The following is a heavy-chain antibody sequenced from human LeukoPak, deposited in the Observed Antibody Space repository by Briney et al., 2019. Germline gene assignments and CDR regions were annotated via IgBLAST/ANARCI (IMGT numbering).Heavy chain of an antibody. V-gene: IGHV3-21*01. Sequence: PGGSLRLSCAASGFTFSSYSMNWVRQAPGKGLEWVSSISSSSSYIYYADSVKGRFTISRDNAKNSLYLQMNSLRAEDTAVYYCARAHISEWLLSHYYYYGMDVWGQGTTVTVSS. CDR1: GFTFSSYS. D-gene: IGHD3-3*01. CDR3: ARAHISEWLLSHYYYYGMDV. CDR2: ISSSSSYI. J-gene: IGHJ6*02.